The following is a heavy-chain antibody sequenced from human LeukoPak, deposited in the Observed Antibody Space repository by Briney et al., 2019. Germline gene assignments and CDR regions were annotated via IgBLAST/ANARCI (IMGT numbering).Heavy chain of an antibody. CDR3: ARHDGSAYNLDY. D-gene: IGHD3-22*01. Sequence: SSETLSLTCTVSGDSIISYYWSWIRQPPGKGLEWIGYIYYSGNTNYNPSLKSRVTISVDTSKNQFYSVTAADTAVYYCARHDGSAYNLDYWGQGTLVTVSS. V-gene: IGHV4-59*08. CDR2: IYYSGNT. J-gene: IGHJ4*02. CDR1: GDSIISYY.